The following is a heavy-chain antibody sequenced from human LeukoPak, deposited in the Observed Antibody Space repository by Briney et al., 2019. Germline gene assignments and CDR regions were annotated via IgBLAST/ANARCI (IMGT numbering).Heavy chain of an antibody. CDR3: ARAPSVDTAMAPLDY. J-gene: IGHJ4*02. CDR1: GFSFSSYA. V-gene: IGHV3-23*01. CDR2: ITGAAYST. Sequence: PGGSLRLSCAASGFSFSSYAMSWVRQAPGKGLEWVSAITGAAYSTHYADSVKGRFTISRDNSKNTLYLQMNSLRAEDTAVYYCARAPSVDTAMAPLDYWGQGTLVTVSS. D-gene: IGHD5-18*01.